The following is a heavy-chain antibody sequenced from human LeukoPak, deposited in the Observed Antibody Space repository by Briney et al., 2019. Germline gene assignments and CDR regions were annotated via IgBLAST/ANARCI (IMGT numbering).Heavy chain of an antibody. CDR1: GFTFSSYE. J-gene: IGHJ3*02. CDR2: ISSSSSTI. Sequence: GSLRLSCAASGFTFSSYEMNWVRQAPGKGLEWVSYISSSSSTIYYADSVKGRFTISRDNAKNSLYLQMNSLRAEDTAVYYCARDHHRRYYDSQARDTFDIWGQGTMVTVSS. CDR3: ARDHHRRYYDSQARDTFDI. D-gene: IGHD3-22*01. V-gene: IGHV3-48*01.